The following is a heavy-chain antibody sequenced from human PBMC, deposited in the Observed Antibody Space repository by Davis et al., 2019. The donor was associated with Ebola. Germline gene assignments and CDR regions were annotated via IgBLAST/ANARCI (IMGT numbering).Heavy chain of an antibody. CDR3: ATDPGPVVRVVTARGDAFDI. J-gene: IGHJ3*02. D-gene: IGHD3-3*01. V-gene: IGHV1-46*01. CDR1: GYTFTSYY. Sequence: ASVKVSCKASGYTFTSYYMHWVRQAPGQGLEWMGIINPSGGSTSYAQKFQGRVTMTRDTSTSTVYMELSSLRSEDTAVYYCATDPGPVVRVVTARGDAFDIWGQGTMVTVSS. CDR2: INPSGGST.